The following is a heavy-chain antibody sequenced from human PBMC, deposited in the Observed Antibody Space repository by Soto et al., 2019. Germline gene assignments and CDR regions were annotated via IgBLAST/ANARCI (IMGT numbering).Heavy chain of an antibody. V-gene: IGHV3-48*03. J-gene: IGHJ3*01. CDR3: ATRSGGGGAFDF. CDR1: GFTFNTYE. Sequence: EVQLVESGGGLVQPGGSLRLSCAASGFTFNTYEMNWVRQAPGKGLGWVSYISSSGSTTYYADSVKGRFTISRDNAKNSLYLQMNGLRAEDTAIYYCATRSGGGGAFDFWGQGTMVTVSS. CDR2: ISSSGSTT. D-gene: IGHD3-10*01.